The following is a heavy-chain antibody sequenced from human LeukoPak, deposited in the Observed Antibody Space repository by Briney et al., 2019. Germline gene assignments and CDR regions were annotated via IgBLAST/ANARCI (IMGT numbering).Heavy chain of an antibody. CDR1: GYTFTIYY. D-gene: IGHD2-15*01. CDR2: INPSGGST. V-gene: IGHV1-46*01. J-gene: IGHJ5*02. CDR3: ARGGGCNNWFDP. Sequence: GASVKVSCKASGYTFTIYYMHWVRQAPGQGLEWMGIINPSGGSTSYAQKVQGRVTMTRDMSMSTVYMELSSGRSEDTAVYYCARGGGCNNWFDPWGQGTLVTVSS.